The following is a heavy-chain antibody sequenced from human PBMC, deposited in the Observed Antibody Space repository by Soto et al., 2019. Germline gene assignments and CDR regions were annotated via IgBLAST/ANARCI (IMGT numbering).Heavy chain of an antibody. J-gene: IGHJ4*02. CDR1: GFSISSAW. CDR3: TTGSVEGY. D-gene: IGHD3-3*01. V-gene: IGHV3-15*07. Sequence: ESVGGLLNPGGSLRLSCAASGFSISSAWMNWVRQAPGKGLEWVGRIKTKTQGETTDYPAPVKGRFTISRDDSKNTLYLQMNSRKMEDTAVYYCTTGSVEGYWGQGTLVTVSS. CDR2: IKTKTQGETT.